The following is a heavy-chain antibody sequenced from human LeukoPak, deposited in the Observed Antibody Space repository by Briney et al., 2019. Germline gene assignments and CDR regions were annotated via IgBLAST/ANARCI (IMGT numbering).Heavy chain of an antibody. CDR1: GGTFSSYA. CDR2: IIPILGIA. V-gene: IGHV1-69*04. Sequence: ASVKVSCKASGGTFSSYAISWVRQAPGQGLEWMGRIIPILGIANYAQKFQGRVTITADKSTSTAYMELSSLRSEDTAVYYCARDQNTMVRGATYDYWGQGTLVTVSS. D-gene: IGHD3-10*01. CDR3: ARDQNTMVRGATYDY. J-gene: IGHJ4*02.